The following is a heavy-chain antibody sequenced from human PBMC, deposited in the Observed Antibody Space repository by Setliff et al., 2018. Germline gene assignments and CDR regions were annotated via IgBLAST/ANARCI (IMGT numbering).Heavy chain of an antibody. V-gene: IGHV4-31*03. CDR2: IYYSGNN. CDR1: GDSIGRGGYY. Sequence: PSETLSLTCSVSGDSIGRGGYYWSWIRQQPGKGLEWIASIYYSGNNYYNASLKSRLTISVDTSKNQFSLKLRSVTAADTAVYYCARTGTYRYFDYWGQGILVTVSS. D-gene: IGHD1-1*01. CDR3: ARTGTYRYFDY. J-gene: IGHJ4*02.